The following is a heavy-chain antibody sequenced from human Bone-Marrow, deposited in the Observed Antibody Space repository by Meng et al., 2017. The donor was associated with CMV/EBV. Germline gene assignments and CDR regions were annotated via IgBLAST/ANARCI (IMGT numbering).Heavy chain of an antibody. CDR1: GFTFSSYE. J-gene: IGHJ4*02. V-gene: IGHV3-48*03. Sequence: GESLKISCAASGFTFSSYEMNWVRQAPGKGLQWVSHISGSGNTIYYTDSVKGRFTISRVNAKNSLYLQMNSLRAEDTALYYCARWRCSSTSCYLSSSGWRFDYWGQGTLVTVSS. CDR2: ISGSGNTI. D-gene: IGHD2-2*01. CDR3: ARWRCSSTSCYLSSSGWRFDY.